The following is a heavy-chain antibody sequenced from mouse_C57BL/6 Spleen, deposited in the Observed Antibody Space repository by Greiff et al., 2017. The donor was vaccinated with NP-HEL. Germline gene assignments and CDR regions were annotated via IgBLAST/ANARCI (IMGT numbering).Heavy chain of an antibody. CDR1: GYTFTSYW. CDR3: ARCGDPYYYAMDY. Sequence: VQLQQSGAELVRPGSSVKLSCKASGYTFTSYWMHWVKQRPIQGLEWIGNIDPSDSETHYNQKFKDKATLTVDKSSSTAYMQLSSLTSEDSAVYYCARCGDPYYYAMDYWGQGTSVTVSS. J-gene: IGHJ4*01. CDR2: IDPSDSET. V-gene: IGHV1-52*01. D-gene: IGHD2-13*01.